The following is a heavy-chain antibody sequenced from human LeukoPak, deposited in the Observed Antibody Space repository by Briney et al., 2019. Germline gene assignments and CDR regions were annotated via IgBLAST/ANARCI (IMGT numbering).Heavy chain of an antibody. CDR3: AKDMGHDYGDYFDY. Sequence: PGGSLRLSCAASGFTFDDYAMHWVRQAPGKGPEWVSGISWNSGSIGYADSVKGRFTISRDNAKNSLYLQMNSLRAEDTALYYCAKDMGHDYGDYFDYWGQGTLVTVSS. V-gene: IGHV3-9*01. D-gene: IGHD4-17*01. J-gene: IGHJ4*02. CDR1: GFTFDDYA. CDR2: ISWNSGSI.